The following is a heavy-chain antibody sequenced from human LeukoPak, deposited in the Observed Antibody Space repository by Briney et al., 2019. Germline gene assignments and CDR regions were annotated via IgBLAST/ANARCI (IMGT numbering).Heavy chain of an antibody. D-gene: IGHD3-3*01. J-gene: IGHJ4*02. Sequence: ASVKVSCKASGYTFTGYYMHWVRQAPGQGLEWMGWINTNTGNPTYAQGFTGRFVFSLDTSVSTAYLQISSLKAEDTAVYYCARDTKGLFDYWGQGTLVTVSS. CDR2: INTNTGNP. CDR1: GYTFTGYY. CDR3: ARDTKGLFDY. V-gene: IGHV7-4-1*02.